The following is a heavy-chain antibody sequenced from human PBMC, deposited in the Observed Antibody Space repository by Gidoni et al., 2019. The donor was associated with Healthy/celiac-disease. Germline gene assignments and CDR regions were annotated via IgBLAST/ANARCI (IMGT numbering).Heavy chain of an antibody. J-gene: IGHJ3*02. CDR2: KKQDGRGK. Sequence: EVQLVESGGGLVQPGGSLRLSCADSGFTFSSYWMSWVRQAPGKGMGWVANKKQDGRGKYYGDSGKGRFTNPRGNGKNSLYPQKDRLRAEDTAVDYCARDRHSSSGDDGRDDGFDIWGQGTMVTVSS. CDR3: ARDRHSSSGDDGRDDGFDI. D-gene: IGHD6-13*01. CDR1: GFTFSSYW. V-gene: IGHV3-7*03.